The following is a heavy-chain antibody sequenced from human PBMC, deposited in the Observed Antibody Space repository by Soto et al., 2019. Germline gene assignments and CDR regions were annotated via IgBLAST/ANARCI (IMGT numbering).Heavy chain of an antibody. J-gene: IGHJ4*02. D-gene: IGHD2-15*01. Sequence: SETLSLTCTVSGGSISSSSYYWGWMRQPPGKGLEWIGSIYYSGSTYYNPSIKSRVTISVDTSKNQFSLKPSSVTAADTAVYYCAAIIVVVVAATDYWGQGTLVTVSS. V-gene: IGHV4-39*01. CDR1: GGSISSSSYY. CDR2: IYYSGST. CDR3: AAIIVVVVAATDY.